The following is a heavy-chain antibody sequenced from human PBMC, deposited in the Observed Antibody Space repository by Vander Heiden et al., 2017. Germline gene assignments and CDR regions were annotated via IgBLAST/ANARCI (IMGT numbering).Heavy chain of an antibody. CDR2: IYYSGST. J-gene: IGHJ3*02. CDR1: GGSISSYY. V-gene: IGHV4-59*01. CDR3: ARVVVLWYYDSSGYAFDI. D-gene: IGHD3-22*01. Sequence: QVQLQESGPGLVKPSETLSLTCTVSGGSISSYYWSWIRQPPGKGLEWIGYIYYSGSTNYNPSLKSRVTISVDTSKNQFSLKLSSVTAADTAVYYCARVVVLWYYDSSGYAFDIWGQGTMVTVSS.